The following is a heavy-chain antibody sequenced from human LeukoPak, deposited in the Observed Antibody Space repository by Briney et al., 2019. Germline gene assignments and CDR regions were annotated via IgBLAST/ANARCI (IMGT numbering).Heavy chain of an antibody. Sequence: SQTLSLTCAISGDSFSSDSAAWNWIRQSPSRGLEWLARTYFRSKWYYDYALAVKGRITINPDTSKNQFSLQLNSVTPEDTAVYFCARDPIGGSTIFDSWGQGTLVTVSS. CDR3: ARDPIGGSTIFDS. CDR2: TYFRSKWYY. V-gene: IGHV6-1*01. CDR1: GDSFSSDSAA. J-gene: IGHJ4*02. D-gene: IGHD1-26*01.